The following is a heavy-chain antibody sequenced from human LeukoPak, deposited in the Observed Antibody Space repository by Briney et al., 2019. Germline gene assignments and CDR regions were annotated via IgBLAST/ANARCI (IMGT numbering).Heavy chain of an antibody. CDR3: AKEEY. CDR2: IKQDGSEK. J-gene: IGHJ4*02. CDR1: GFSFSVNW. V-gene: IGHV3-7*01. Sequence: PGGSLRLSCAASGFSFSVNWMSWVRQAPGKGPEWVASIKQDGSEKYYVDSVSGRFTISRDNAKNSLYLQMNSLRAEDTAVYYCAKEEYWGQGTLVTVSS.